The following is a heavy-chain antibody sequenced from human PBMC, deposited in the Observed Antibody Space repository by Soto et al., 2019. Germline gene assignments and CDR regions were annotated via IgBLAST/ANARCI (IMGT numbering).Heavy chain of an antibody. Sequence: LKLSCAASGFTFSNYAMNWVRRAPGKGLEWVSAISGTSGHTYYADSVKGRFTISRDNSKNTVHLQMNSLRVDDAAVYYCAKNIVVEATSLVYFDYWGQGTLVTVSS. CDR2: ISGTSGHT. CDR3: AKNIVVEATSLVYFDY. D-gene: IGHD2-21*01. J-gene: IGHJ4*02. CDR1: GFTFSNYA. V-gene: IGHV3-23*01.